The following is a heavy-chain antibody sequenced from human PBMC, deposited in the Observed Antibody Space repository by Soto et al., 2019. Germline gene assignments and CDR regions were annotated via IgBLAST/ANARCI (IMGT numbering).Heavy chain of an antibody. CDR3: ARQIARDYGETFISFDY. Sequence: QLQLQESGPGLVKPSETLSLTCTVSGGSISSSSYYWGWIRQPPGKGLEWIGSIYYSGSTYYNPSLKSRVTISVDTSKNQFSLKLSSVTAADTAVYYCARQIARDYGETFISFDYWGQGTLVTVSS. D-gene: IGHD4-17*01. V-gene: IGHV4-39*01. J-gene: IGHJ4*02. CDR1: GGSISSSSYY. CDR2: IYYSGST.